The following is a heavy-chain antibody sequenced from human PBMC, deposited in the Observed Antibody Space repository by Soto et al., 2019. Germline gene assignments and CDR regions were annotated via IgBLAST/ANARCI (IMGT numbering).Heavy chain of an antibody. CDR1: GYTFTTYG. CDR3: ARRGAYCSGGTCYHFDY. J-gene: IGHJ4*02. D-gene: IGHD2-15*01. V-gene: IGHV1-18*04. CDR2: ISTYNGNT. Sequence: ASVKVSCKASGYTFTTYGISWVRQAPGQGLEWMGWISTYNGNTNYEQKLQGRVTLTTDTLTSTSYMELRSLRSDDTAVYYCARRGAYCSGGTCYHFDYWGQGTLVTVSS.